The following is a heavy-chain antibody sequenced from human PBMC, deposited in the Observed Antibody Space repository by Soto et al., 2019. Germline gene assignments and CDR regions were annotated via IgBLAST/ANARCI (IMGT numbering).Heavy chain of an antibody. V-gene: IGHV1-8*01. J-gene: IGHJ6*03. D-gene: IGHD1-26*01. Sequence: ASVKVSCKASGYTFTSYDINWVRQATGQGPEWMGWMNPNSGNTGYAQKPQGRVTMTRNTSISTAYMELSSLRSEDTAVYYCARAAAGSIGSYYYYYYMDVWGKGTTVTVSS. CDR3: ARAAAGSIGSYYYYYYMDV. CDR2: MNPNSGNT. CDR1: GYTFTSYD.